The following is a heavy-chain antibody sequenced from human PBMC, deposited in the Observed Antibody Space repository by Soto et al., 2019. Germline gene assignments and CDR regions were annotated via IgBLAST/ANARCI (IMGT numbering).Heavy chain of an antibody. D-gene: IGHD2-21*01. CDR1: GFTFSSYS. V-gene: IGHV3-21*01. J-gene: IGHJ5*02. Sequence: EVQLMESGGGLVKPGGSLRLSCAAPGFTFSSYSMNWVRQAPGKGLEWVSTISSRNNDMYYVDSVKGRFTISRDNARNSVYLQMNSLSADDATVYYCARDVNGGFCGAWGQGTLVTVSS. CDR2: ISSRNNDM. CDR3: ARDVNGGFCGA.